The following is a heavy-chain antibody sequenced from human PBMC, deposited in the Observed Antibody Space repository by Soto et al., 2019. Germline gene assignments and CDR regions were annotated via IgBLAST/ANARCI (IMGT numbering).Heavy chain of an antibody. V-gene: IGHV4-59*01. CDR2: IYYSGST. D-gene: IGHD2-15*01. J-gene: IGHJ6*03. CDR3: ARVGEGRCSGGSCYSYYYYYYYMDV. Sequence: SETLSLTWTVSGGSISSYYWSWIRQPPGKGLEWIGYIYYSGSTNYNPSLKSRVTISVDTSKNQFSLKPSSVTAADTAVYYCARVGEGRCSGGSCYSYYYYYYYMDVWGKGTTVTVS. CDR1: GGSISSYY.